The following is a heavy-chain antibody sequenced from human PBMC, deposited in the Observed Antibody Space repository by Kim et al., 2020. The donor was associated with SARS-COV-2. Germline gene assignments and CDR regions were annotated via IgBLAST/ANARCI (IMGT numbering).Heavy chain of an antibody. CDR1: GGSISSGDYY. CDR2: IYYSGST. V-gene: IGHV4-30-4*01. J-gene: IGHJ6*02. CDR3: ARAQVRGVIPSNYYYYGMDV. D-gene: IGHD3-10*01. Sequence: SETLSLTCTVSGGSISSGDYYWSWIRQPPGKGLEWIGYIYYSGSTYYNPSLKSRVTISVDTSKNQFSLKLSSVTAADTAVYYCARAQVRGVIPSNYYYYGMDVWGQGTTVTVSS.